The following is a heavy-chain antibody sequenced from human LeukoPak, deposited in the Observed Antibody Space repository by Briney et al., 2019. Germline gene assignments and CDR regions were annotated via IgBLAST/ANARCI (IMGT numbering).Heavy chain of an antibody. CDR3: ARHSPRWELLVDYFDY. Sequence: SETLSLTCAVSGYSISSGYYWGWIRQPPGKGLEWIGSIYHSGSTYYNPSLKSRVTISVDTSKNQFSLKLSSVTAADTAVYYCARHSPRWELLVDYFDYWGQGTLVTVSS. CDR2: IYHSGST. D-gene: IGHD1-26*01. J-gene: IGHJ4*02. V-gene: IGHV4-38-2*01. CDR1: GYSISSGYY.